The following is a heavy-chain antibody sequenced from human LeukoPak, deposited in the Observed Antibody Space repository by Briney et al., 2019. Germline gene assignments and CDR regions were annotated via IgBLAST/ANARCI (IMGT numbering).Heavy chain of an antibody. CDR3: ASTLIVEIGENDY. V-gene: IGHV3-23*01. J-gene: IGHJ4*02. CDR1: GFTFSSYA. Sequence: PGGSLRLPCAASGFTFSSYAMSWVRQAPGKGLEWVSAISGSGGSTYYADSVKGRFTISRDNSKNTLYLQMNSLRAEDTAVYYCASTLIVEIGENDYWGQGTLVTVSS. CDR2: ISGSGGST. D-gene: IGHD5-24*01.